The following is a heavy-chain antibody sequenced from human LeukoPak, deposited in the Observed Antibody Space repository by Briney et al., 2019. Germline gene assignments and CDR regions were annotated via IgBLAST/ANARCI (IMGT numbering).Heavy chain of an antibody. D-gene: IGHD1-7*01. Sequence: GGSLRLSCAASGFTFTSYSMSWVRQAPGKGLEWVSGTSDRGDYAYYADSVKGRFTISRDSSKNTLFLQMNSLRAEDTALYFCARKAQYNGHYPLDYWGQGTLVTVSS. CDR1: GFTFTSYS. CDR2: TSDRGDYA. CDR3: ARKAQYNGHYPLDY. V-gene: IGHV3-23*01. J-gene: IGHJ4*02.